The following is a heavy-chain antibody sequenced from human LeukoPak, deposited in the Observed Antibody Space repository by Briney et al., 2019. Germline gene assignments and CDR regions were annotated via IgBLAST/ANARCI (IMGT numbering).Heavy chain of an antibody. J-gene: IGHJ4*02. D-gene: IGHD4-17*01. CDR3: ARTTLTTTHLDY. CDR2: ISAYNGNT. V-gene: IGHV1-18*01. Sequence: ASVKVSCKASGYTFTSYGISWVRQAPGQGLEWMGWISAYNGNTNYAQKLQGRVTMTTDTSTSTAYMELTRLTSDDTAVYYCARTTLTTTHLDYWGQGTLVTVSS. CDR1: GYTFTSYG.